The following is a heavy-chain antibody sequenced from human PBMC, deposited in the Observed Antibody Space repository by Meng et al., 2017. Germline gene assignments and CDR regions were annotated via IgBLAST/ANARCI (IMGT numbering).Heavy chain of an antibody. CDR3: ARGYTHIVVVTAIRAWFDP. CDR2: IIPIFGTA. Sequence: SVKVSCKASGGTFSSYAISWVRQAPGQGLEWMGGIIPIFGTANYAQKFQGRVTITTDESTSTAYMELSSLRSEDTAVYYCARGYTHIVVVTAIRAWFDPWGQGTLVTVSS. D-gene: IGHD2-21*02. V-gene: IGHV1-69*05. J-gene: IGHJ5*02. CDR1: GGTFSSYA.